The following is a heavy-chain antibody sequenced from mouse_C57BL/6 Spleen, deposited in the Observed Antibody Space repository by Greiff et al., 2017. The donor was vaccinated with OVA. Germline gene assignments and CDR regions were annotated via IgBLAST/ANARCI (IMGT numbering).Heavy chain of an antibody. CDR3: ARSEYYGSSYDY. CDR2: IYPSDSET. CDR1: GYTFTSYW. Sequence: QVHVKQPGAELVRPGSSVKLSCKASGYTFTSYWMDWVKQRPGQGLEWIGNIYPSDSETHYNQKFKDKATLTVDKSSSTAYMQLSSLTSEDSAVYYCARSEYYGSSYDYWGQGTTLTVSS. D-gene: IGHD1-1*01. V-gene: IGHV1-61*01. J-gene: IGHJ2*01.